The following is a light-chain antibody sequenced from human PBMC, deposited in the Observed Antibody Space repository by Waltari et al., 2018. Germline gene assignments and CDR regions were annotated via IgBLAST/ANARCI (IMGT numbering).Light chain of an antibody. CDR3: QQYRNLWT. V-gene: IGKV1-5*03. J-gene: IGKJ1*01. Sequence: DIQMTQSPSTLSASVGDSVPIPCRASQRLSNWLAWYQQKPGKAPKVLSYKASTLESGVPSRFSGSGSETEVTLTSSSLQPDDFATYYCQQYRNLWTFGQGTKVEIK. CDR2: KAS. CDR1: QRLSNW.